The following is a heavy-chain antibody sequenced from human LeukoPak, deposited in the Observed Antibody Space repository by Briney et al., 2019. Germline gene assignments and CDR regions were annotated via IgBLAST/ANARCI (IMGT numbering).Heavy chain of an antibody. Sequence: GGSPRLSCAASGFTFSSYWMHWVRQAPGKGLVWVSRINSDGSSTSYADSVKGRFTISRDNAKNTLYLQMDSLRAEDTAMYYCARGTGSYYSLGYWGQETLVTVSS. CDR2: INSDGSST. D-gene: IGHD1-26*01. CDR1: GFTFSSYW. V-gene: IGHV3-74*01. CDR3: ARGTGSYYSLGY. J-gene: IGHJ4*02.